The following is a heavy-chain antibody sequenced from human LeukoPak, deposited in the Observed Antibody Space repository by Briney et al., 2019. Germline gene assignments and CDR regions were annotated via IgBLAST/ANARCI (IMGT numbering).Heavy chain of an antibody. D-gene: IGHD4-23*01. J-gene: IGHJ4*02. CDR3: EVRVHDYGGHSVIGDY. Sequence: SETLSLTCTVSGGSISSSSYYWGWIRQPPGKGLEWIGRIYSSGSTNYNPSLKSRVTFSVDTSKNQFSLKLSSVTAADTAVYYCEVRVHDYGGHSVIGDYWGQGTLVTVSS. CDR1: GGSISSSSYY. V-gene: IGHV4-39*07. CDR2: IYSSGST.